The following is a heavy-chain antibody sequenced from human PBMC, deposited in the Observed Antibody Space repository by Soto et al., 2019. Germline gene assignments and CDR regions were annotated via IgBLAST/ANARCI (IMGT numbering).Heavy chain of an antibody. D-gene: IGHD2-15*01. J-gene: IGHJ6*02. Sequence: VQLVESGGGVVQPGRSLRLSCAASGFTFSSYAMHWVRQAPGKGLERVAVISYDGSNKFYRDSVKDRFTISRDNSKNTLYLQINSLRYDDTAVYYCARGDREDIAVVVGARPGEYGVDVWGQGTTVTVSS. CDR2: ISYDGSNK. V-gene: IGHV3-30-3*01. CDR3: ARGDREDIAVVVGARPGEYGVDV. CDR1: GFTFSSYA.